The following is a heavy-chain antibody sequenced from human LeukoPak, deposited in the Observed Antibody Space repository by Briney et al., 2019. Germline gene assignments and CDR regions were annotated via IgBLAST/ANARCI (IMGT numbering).Heavy chain of an antibody. J-gene: IGHJ3*02. CDR3: ARDHADDYVWGSYRYPDDAFDI. D-gene: IGHD3-16*02. CDR2: IIPIFGTA. V-gene: IGHV1-69*13. CDR1: GGTFSSYA. Sequence: SVKVSCKASGGTFSSYAISWVRQAPRQGLEWMGGIIPIFGTANYAQKFQGRVTTTADESTSTAYMELSSLRSEDTAVYYCARDHADDYVWGSYRYPDDAFDIWGQGTMVTVSS.